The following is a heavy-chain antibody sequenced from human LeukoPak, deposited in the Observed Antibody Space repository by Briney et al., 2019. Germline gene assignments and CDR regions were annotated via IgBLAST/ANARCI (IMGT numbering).Heavy chain of an antibody. V-gene: IGHV3-23*01. Sequence: GGSLRLSCAASGFTFSNYAMSWVRQAPGKGLEWVSSINGRGGSTYYADSVKGRFTISRDNSKNTLYLQMNSLTVEDMAIYYCAKATGNLGTWGQGTLVTVSS. CDR1: GFTFSNYA. J-gene: IGHJ5*02. CDR2: INGRGGST. D-gene: IGHD1-1*01. CDR3: AKATGNLGT.